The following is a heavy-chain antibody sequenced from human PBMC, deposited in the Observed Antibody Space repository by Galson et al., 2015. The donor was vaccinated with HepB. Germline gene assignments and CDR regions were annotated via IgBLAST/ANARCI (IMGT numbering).Heavy chain of an antibody. V-gene: IGHV3-73*01. CDR3: TRLGDFSGYSSR. CDR1: GFNFGGSA. J-gene: IGHJ4*02. CDR2: IRTKANNYAT. D-gene: IGHD5-12*01. Sequence: SLILSCAASGFNFGGSAIHWVRQASGKGPEWVGRIRTKANNYATSYVPSLEGRFTISRDDSKNMAYLHMKSLKADDTAVYYCTRLGDFSGYSSRWGQGTQVTVSS.